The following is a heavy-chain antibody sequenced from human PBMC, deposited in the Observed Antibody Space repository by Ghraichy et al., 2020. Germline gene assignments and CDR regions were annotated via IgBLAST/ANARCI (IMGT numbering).Heavy chain of an antibody. CDR3: AKDRSSGSYYYYGMDV. V-gene: IGHV3-9*01. CDR2: ISWNSGSI. J-gene: IGHJ6*02. D-gene: IGHD1-26*01. CDR1: GFTFDDYA. Sequence: GGSLRLSCAASGFTFDDYAMHWVRQAPGKGLEWVSGISWNSGSIGYADSVKGRFTISRDNAKNSLYLQMNSLRAEDTALYYCAKDRSSGSYYYYGMDVWGQGTTVTVSS.